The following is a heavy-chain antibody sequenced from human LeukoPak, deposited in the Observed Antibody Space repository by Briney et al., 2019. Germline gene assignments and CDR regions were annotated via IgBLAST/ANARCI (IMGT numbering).Heavy chain of an antibody. Sequence: GGSLRLSCSASGFTFSSSAMHWVRQAPGKGLEYVSAISSDGGGTYYADSVKGRFTIFRDNSKNTLYLQMSSLRGDDTAVYYCVKRSDSGGYYYVLWGQGTLVTVSS. D-gene: IGHD3-22*01. CDR1: GFTFSSSA. CDR2: ISSDGGGT. V-gene: IGHV3-64D*06. CDR3: VKRSDSGGYYYVL. J-gene: IGHJ4*02.